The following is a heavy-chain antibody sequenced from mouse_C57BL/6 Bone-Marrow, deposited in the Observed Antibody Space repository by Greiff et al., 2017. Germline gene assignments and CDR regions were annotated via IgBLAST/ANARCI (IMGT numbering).Heavy chain of an antibody. CDR2: IDPEGGET. V-gene: IGHV14-2*01. CDR1: GFNIKDYY. CDR3: ARESQAYYSNYEEGY. Sequence: DVKLVESGTELVKPGASVKLSCPASGFNIKDYYMHWVKQRTEQGLEWIGRIDPEGGETKYAPKFQGKATITADTSSNTAHLQLSSLTSEDTAVYYCARESQAYYSNYEEGYWGQRTTLTVS. J-gene: IGHJ2*01. D-gene: IGHD2-5*01.